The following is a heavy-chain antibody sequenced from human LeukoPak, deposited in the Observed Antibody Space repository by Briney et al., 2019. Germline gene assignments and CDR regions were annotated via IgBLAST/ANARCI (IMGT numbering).Heavy chain of an antibody. V-gene: IGHV1-2*02. Sequence: GASVKVSCKASGFTFTGYYMHWVRRAPGQGLEWMGWINPNGGGTNYAQKFQGRVTMTRDTSISTAYMELSSLTSDDTAVYYCARVIGFGELSLGYWGQGTLVTVSS. J-gene: IGHJ4*02. D-gene: IGHD3-10*01. CDR2: INPNGGGT. CDR3: ARVIGFGELSLGY. CDR1: GFTFTGYY.